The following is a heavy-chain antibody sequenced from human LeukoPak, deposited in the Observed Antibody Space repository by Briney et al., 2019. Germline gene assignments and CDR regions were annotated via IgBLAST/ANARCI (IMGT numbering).Heavy chain of an antibody. J-gene: IGHJ4*02. CDR1: GYTFASYY. CDR3: ARGTLRYFDF. Sequence: ASVKVSCNTSGYTFASYYIHWVRQAPGQGPEWMGIINPSGGRTTSYAQKIQGRVTMTRDTSMSTVNMELSSLRSEDTAVYYCARGTLRYFDFWGQGTLVTVSS. D-gene: IGHD3-9*01. CDR2: INPSGGRT. V-gene: IGHV1-46*01.